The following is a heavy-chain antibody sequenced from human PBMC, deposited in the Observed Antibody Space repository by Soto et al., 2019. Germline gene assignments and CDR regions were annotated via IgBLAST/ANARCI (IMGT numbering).Heavy chain of an antibody. CDR2: IDAGNGNT. Sequence: ASVKVSCKASGYTFTSYAMHWVRQAPGQRLEWMGWIDAGNGNTKYSQKFQGRVTITRDTSASTAYMELSSLRSEDTAVYYCAKGVKGGNYYSYMDVWGKGTTVTVSS. CDR1: GYTFTSYA. D-gene: IGHD3-16*01. V-gene: IGHV1-3*01. CDR3: AKGVKGGNYYSYMDV. J-gene: IGHJ6*03.